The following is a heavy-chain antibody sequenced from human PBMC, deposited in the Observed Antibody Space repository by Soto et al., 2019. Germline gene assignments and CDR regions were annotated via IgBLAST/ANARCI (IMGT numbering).Heavy chain of an antibody. CDR1: GGTFSSYA. CDR3: ARGKLAVAGRNYYGMDV. CDR2: IIPIFGTA. J-gene: IGHJ6*02. Sequence: QVQLVQSGAEVKKPGSSVKVSCKASGGTFSSYAISWVRQAPGQGLEWMGGIIPIFGTANYAQKFQGRVTITADESTSTAYMELSSLRSEDTAVYYCARGKLAVAGRNYYGMDVWGQGTTVTVSS. V-gene: IGHV1-69*01. D-gene: IGHD6-19*01.